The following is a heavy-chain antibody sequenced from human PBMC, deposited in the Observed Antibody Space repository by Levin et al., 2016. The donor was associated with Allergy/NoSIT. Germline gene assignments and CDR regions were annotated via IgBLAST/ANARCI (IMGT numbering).Heavy chain of an antibody. CDR2: IYYSGST. V-gene: IGHV4-30-4*01. CDR3: ARARRITIFGVVTQNFDY. D-gene: IGHD3-3*01. Sequence: WIRQPPGKGLEWIGYIYYSGSTYYNPSLKSRVTISVDTSKNQFSLKLSSVTAADTAVYYCARARRITIFGVVTQNFDYWGQGTLVTVSS. J-gene: IGHJ4*02.